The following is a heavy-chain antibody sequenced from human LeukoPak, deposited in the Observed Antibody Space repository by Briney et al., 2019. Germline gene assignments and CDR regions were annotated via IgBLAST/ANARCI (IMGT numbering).Heavy chain of an antibody. CDR2: IYYSGST. D-gene: IGHD5-18*01. CDR1: GGSISSYY. CDR3: ARLRSYGTSYYYYYYGMDV. V-gene: IGHV4-59*08. Sequence: SETLSLTCTVSGGSISSYYWSWIRQPPGKGLEWIEYIYYSGSTNYNPSLKSRVTISVDTSKNQFSLKLSSVTAADTAVYYCARLRSYGTSYYYYYYGMDVWGQGTTVTVSS. J-gene: IGHJ6*02.